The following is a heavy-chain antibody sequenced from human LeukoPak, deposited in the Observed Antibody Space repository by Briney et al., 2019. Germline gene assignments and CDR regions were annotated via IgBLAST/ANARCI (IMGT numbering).Heavy chain of an antibody. CDR2: ISSSGSGDNT. J-gene: IGHJ2*01. Sequence: GGSLRLSCAASGVTLSTYAMSWARQAPGKGLEWVSGISSSGSGDNTYYADSVKGRFTISRDSSKNTLFLHMNTLRAEDTAIYYCAKERTVGASYWYFDLWGRGTLVTVSS. D-gene: IGHD1-26*01. CDR1: GVTLSTYA. CDR3: AKERTVGASYWYFDL. V-gene: IGHV3-23*01.